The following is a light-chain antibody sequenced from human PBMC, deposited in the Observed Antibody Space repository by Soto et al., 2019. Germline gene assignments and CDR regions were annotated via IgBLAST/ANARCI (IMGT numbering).Light chain of an antibody. V-gene: IGKV3-15*01. CDR3: QQYSDLPPPIT. CDR1: QSVGTN. J-gene: IGKJ5*01. Sequence: EIVMTQSPATLSVSPGERATLSCRASQSVGTNLAWYQQKPGQAPRILIYGASTSATDIPVRFSGSGSGTQFTLTISSLQSGDVAVYYWQQYSDLPPPITFGQGTRLEIK. CDR2: GAS.